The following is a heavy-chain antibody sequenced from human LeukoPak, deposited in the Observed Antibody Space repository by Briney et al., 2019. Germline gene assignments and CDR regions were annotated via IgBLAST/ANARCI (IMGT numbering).Heavy chain of an antibody. CDR3: ARQAMETGYYYYMDV. V-gene: IGHV4-39*07. D-gene: IGHD5-18*01. CDR1: GGSISSSSYY. Sequence: SETLSLTCTVSGGSISSSSYYWGWIRQPAGKGLEWIGSIYCSGSTYYNPSLKSRVTISVDTSKNQFSLKLSSVTAADTAVYYCARQAMETGYYYYMDVWGKGTTVTVSS. J-gene: IGHJ6*03. CDR2: IYCSGST.